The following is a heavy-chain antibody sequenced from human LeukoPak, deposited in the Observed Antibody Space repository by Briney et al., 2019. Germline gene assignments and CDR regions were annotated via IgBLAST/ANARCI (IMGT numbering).Heavy chain of an antibody. CDR3: ARNLNIAAAGPFGY. CDR1: GFTFSSYA. V-gene: IGHV3-64*01. J-gene: IGHJ4*02. D-gene: IGHD6-13*01. CDR2: ISSNGGST. Sequence: GGSLRLSCAASGFTFSSYAMHWVRQAPGKGLEYVSAISSNGGSTYYANSVKGRFTISRDNSKNTLYLQMGSLRAEDMAVYYCARNLNIAAAGPFGYWGQGTLVTVSS.